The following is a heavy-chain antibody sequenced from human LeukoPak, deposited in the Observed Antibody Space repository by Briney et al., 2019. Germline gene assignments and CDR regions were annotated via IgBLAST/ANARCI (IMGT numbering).Heavy chain of an antibody. CDR1: GYTFTGYY. V-gene: IGHV1-2*02. Sequence: ASAKVSCKASGYTFTGYYMHWVRQAPGQGLEWMGWINPNSGGTNYAQKFQGRVTMTRDTSISTAYMELSRLRSDDTAVYYCARDALVDASGDYWGQGTLVTVSS. D-gene: IGHD6-6*01. CDR3: ARDALVDASGDY. J-gene: IGHJ4*02. CDR2: INPNSGGT.